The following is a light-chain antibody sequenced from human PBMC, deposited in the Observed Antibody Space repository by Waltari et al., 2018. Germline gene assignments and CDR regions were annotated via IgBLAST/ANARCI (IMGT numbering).Light chain of an antibody. CDR3: AAWDDSLSGRV. CDR2: RNN. Sequence: QSVLTQPPSASGTPGQRVTISCSGSSSNIGNNYVYWYQQPPGTAPKLLIYRNNQRPSGIPTRFSGSRSGTSASLAISGLRSEDEADYYCAAWDDSLSGRVFGGGTKLTVL. CDR1: SSNIGNNY. J-gene: IGLJ3*02. V-gene: IGLV1-47*01.